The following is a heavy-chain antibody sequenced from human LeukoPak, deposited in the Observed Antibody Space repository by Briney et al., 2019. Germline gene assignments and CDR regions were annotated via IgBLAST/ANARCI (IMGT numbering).Heavy chain of an antibody. V-gene: IGHV1-8*01. CDR1: GYTLTSYD. CDR3: TRETSSWYFDY. Sequence: GASVKVSCKASGYTLTSYDINWVRQATGQGLEWMGWMNPNSGRTGYAQNFQGRITITRNTSISTAYMELSSLRSEDTAVYYCTRETSSWYFDYWGQGTLVTVSS. CDR2: MNPNSGRT. J-gene: IGHJ4*02.